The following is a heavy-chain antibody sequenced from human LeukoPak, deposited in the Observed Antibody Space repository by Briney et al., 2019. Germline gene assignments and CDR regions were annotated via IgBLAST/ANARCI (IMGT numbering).Heavy chain of an antibody. CDR1: GGSISSYY. V-gene: IGHV4-59*01. J-gene: IGHJ3*02. CDR2: IYYSGGT. CDR3: AGSKFLEWLLPDPGAFDI. Sequence: PSETLSLTCTVSGGSISSYYWSWIRQPPGKGLEWIGYIYYSGGTNYNPPLKSRVTISVDTSKNQFSLKLSSVTAADTAVYYCAGSKFLEWLLPDPGAFDIWGQGTMVTVSS. D-gene: IGHD3-3*01.